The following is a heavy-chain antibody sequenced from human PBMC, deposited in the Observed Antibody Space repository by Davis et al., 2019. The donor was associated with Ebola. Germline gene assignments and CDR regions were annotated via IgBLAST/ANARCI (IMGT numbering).Heavy chain of an antibody. V-gene: IGHV3-30*04. CDR2: ISYDGSNK. D-gene: IGHD3-10*01. Sequence: GGSLRLSCAASGFTFRSYVMHWVRQAPGKGLEWVAVISYDGSNKYYADSVKGRLTISRDNAKNSLYLQMNSLRAEDTAVYYCARGLLWFGELFDYGMDVWGQGTTVTVSS. CDR3: ARGLLWFGELFDYGMDV. J-gene: IGHJ6*02. CDR1: GFTFRSYV.